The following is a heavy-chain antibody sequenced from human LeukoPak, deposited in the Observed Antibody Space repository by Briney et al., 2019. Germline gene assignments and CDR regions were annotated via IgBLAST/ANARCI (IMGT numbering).Heavy chain of an antibody. J-gene: IGHJ4*02. D-gene: IGHD6-19*01. CDR3: AKDRLRYSSGWYSDY. Sequence: GGSLRLSCAASGFTFSSYGMHWVRQAPGKGLEWVAVIWYDGSNKYYADSVKGRFTISRDNSKNTLYLQMNSLRAEDTAVYYCAKDRLRYSSGWYSDYWGQGTLVTVSS. CDR2: IWYDGSNK. V-gene: IGHV3-33*06. CDR1: GFTFSSYG.